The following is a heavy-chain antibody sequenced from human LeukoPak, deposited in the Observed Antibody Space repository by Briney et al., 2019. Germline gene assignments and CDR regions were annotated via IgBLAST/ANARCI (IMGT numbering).Heavy chain of an antibody. CDR3: ALGDRNFDWINDAFDI. Sequence: PGGSLRLSSAASRFTFSSYAMHWVRQAQGNGLEWVSAIRGSGGSTYYADSVKGRFTISRDNSKNTLYLQMNSLRAEDTALYYCALGDRNFDWINDAFDIWGQGTMVTVSS. V-gene: IGHV3-23*01. CDR2: IRGSGGST. D-gene: IGHD3-9*01. J-gene: IGHJ3*02. CDR1: RFTFSSYA.